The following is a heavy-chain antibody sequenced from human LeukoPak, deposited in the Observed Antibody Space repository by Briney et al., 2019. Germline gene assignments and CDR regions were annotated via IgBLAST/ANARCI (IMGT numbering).Heavy chain of an antibody. V-gene: IGHV4-59*01. D-gene: IGHD4-23*01. Sequence: NPSETLSLTCTVSGGSISSYYWNWIRQPPGQGLEWIGYISNSGITKYNPSLKSRVTISLETSKNQFSLRMTSVTAADTAVYYCAKASVTTAVLFDSWGQGTQVAVSS. CDR1: GGSISSYY. CDR2: ISNSGIT. CDR3: AKASVTTAVLFDS. J-gene: IGHJ4*02.